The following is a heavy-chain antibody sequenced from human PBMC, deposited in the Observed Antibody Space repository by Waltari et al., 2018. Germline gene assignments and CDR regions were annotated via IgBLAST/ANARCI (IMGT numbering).Heavy chain of an antibody. CDR3: ARLFCSDSCSWGGGFDY. CDR1: GGSVRSGDYF. V-gene: IGHV4-30-4*01. Sequence: QVQLQESGPGLVKASQILSLTFTVSGGSVRSGDYFWGWLRQPPGKGLEWIGYISNLGYAYYDPSLESRLTMSMDTSNNEFSLKMNSLTAADTAVYFCARLFCSDSCSWGGGFDYWGQGAQVTVSS. CDR2: ISNLGYA. J-gene: IGHJ4*02. D-gene: IGHD2-15*01.